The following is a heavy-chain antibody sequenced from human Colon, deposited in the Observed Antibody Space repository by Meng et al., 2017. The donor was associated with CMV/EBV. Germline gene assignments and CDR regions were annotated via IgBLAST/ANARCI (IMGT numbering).Heavy chain of an antibody. V-gene: IGHV1-2*02. CDR1: GDTFTANF. D-gene: IGHD3-22*01. Sequence: QVKLVASWEELKKPWDAVKLSCKAPGDTFTANFLHWVRQAPGQGLEWMGWINPPNGDTKYAQKFEGRVTITRDTSIGTVYMELTSLTSDDTAVYYCAKRVQPDSGYSNWGQGTLVTVSS. J-gene: IGHJ4*02. CDR3: AKRVQPDSGYSN. CDR2: INPPNGDT.